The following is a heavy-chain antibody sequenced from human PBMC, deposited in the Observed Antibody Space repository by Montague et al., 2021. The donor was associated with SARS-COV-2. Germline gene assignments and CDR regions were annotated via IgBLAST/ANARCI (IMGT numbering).Heavy chain of an antibody. CDR1: GGSFNDYY. D-gene: IGHD3-22*01. J-gene: IGHJ4*02. CDR2: INHGGST. Sequence: SETLSLTYAVYGGSFNDYYWSWIRQPPGKGLEWIGEINHGGSTNYSPSLKSRVTISADTSKNQFSLKLKSVTAADTANYYCARGHQGVAMIVVVMIGAEYYFDYWGQGSLVTVSS. V-gene: IGHV4-34*01. CDR3: ARGHQGVAMIVVVMIGAEYYFDY.